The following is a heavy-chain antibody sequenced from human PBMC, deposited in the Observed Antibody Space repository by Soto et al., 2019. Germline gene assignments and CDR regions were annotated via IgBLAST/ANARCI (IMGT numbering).Heavy chain of an antibody. Sequence: GGSLRLSCAASGFSVTIIYMTWVRQSPGKGLEWVSFIFIETSTFYADSVEGRFVISRDYSENTLYLQMSDLRAEDTAVYYCARLMGRSYSFKHYFALDVWGQGTRVTVSS. CDR2: IFIETST. CDR1: GFSVTIIY. CDR3: ARLMGRSYSFKHYFALDV. J-gene: IGHJ6*02. V-gene: IGHV3-53*01. D-gene: IGHD4-4*01.